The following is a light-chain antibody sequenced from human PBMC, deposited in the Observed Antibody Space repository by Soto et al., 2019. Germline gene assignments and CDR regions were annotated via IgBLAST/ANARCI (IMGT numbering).Light chain of an antibody. V-gene: IGLV2-14*03. J-gene: IGLJ1*01. CDR1: SSDVGSYNY. CDR2: DVS. CDR3: TISTYV. Sequence: QSVLTQPASVSGSPGQSIAISCTGTSSDVGSYNYVSWYQHHPGKAPKVMIYDVSSRPSGVSNRFSGSKSGNTASLTISGLQAEDEADYYTTISTYVFGTGTQLTVL.